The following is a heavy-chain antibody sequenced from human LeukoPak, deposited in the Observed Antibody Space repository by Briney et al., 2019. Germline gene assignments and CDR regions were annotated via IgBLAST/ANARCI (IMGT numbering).Heavy chain of an antibody. D-gene: IGHD4-23*01. CDR1: GFTFSTYS. V-gene: IGHV3-48*02. CDR2: IWSGATDI. CDR3: ARDPGGGFSAFDL. Sequence: GGSLRLSCAASGFTFSTYSMNWVRQAPGKGLEWLLYIWSGATDIYYADSLRGRFTISRDNANNSLYLQMNSLRDEDTAVYYCARDPGGGFSAFDLWGQGTMVTVSS. J-gene: IGHJ3*01.